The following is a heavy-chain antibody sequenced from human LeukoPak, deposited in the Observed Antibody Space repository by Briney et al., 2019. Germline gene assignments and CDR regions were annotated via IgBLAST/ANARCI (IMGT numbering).Heavy chain of an antibody. CDR2: IYPGDSDT. CDR1: RYSFTNYW. D-gene: IGHD5-18*01. CDR3: ARHIRYNYGSSGYYFDY. V-gene: IGHV5-51*01. Sequence: GESLKISCKGSRYSFTNYWIAWVRQMPGKGLEWMGIIYPGDSDTRYSPSFQGQVTISADKAISTAYLQWSSLKASDTAMYYCARHIRYNYGSSGYYFDYWGQGTLVTVSS. J-gene: IGHJ4*02.